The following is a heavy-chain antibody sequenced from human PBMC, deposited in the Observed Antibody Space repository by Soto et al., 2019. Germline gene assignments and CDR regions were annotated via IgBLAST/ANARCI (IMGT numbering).Heavy chain of an antibody. CDR1: GGSISSYY. CDR2: IYYSGST. J-gene: IGHJ4*02. Sequence: PSETLSLTCTVSGGSISSYYWSWIGQPPGKGLEWIGYIYYSGSTNYNPSLKSRVTISVDTSKNEFSLKVTSVTAADTGVYFCTSRHAPSESHHRGQRLLVTLS. CDR3: TSRHAPSESHH. V-gene: IGHV4-59*08.